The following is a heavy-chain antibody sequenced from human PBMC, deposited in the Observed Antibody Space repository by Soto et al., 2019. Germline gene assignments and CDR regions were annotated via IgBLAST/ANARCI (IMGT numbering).Heavy chain of an antibody. CDR1: RSTFSDYA. V-gene: IGHV3-23*01. Sequence: PGGSLRLSCAASRSTFSDYAMAWVRQAPGKGLEWVSSIGISGGGTYYADSVRGRFIISRDNSKTLYLQMNSLRAEDTAVYYCAINYGSGHHYSVTDDDFDPWGQGTLVTVSS. CDR2: IGISGGGT. CDR3: AINYGSGHHYSVTDDDFDP. D-gene: IGHD3-10*01. J-gene: IGHJ5*02.